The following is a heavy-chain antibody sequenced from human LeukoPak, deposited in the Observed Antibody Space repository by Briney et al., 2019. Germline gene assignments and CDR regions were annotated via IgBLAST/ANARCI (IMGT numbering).Heavy chain of an antibody. CDR3: ARGSGSYHTAYMN. D-gene: IGHD1-26*01. Sequence: GESLKISCKGSGYSFTSYWIGWVRQMPGKGLEWMGIIYPGDSVTRYSPSFQGQVTISADKSISTAYLQWSSLEASDTAMYYCARGSGSYHTAYMNWGQGTLVTVSS. CDR1: GYSFTSYW. J-gene: IGHJ4*02. CDR2: IYPGDSVT. V-gene: IGHV5-51*01.